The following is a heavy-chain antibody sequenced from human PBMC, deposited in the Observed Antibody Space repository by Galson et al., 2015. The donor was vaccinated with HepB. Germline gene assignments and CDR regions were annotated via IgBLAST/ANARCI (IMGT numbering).Heavy chain of an antibody. CDR2: ISDSGAKT. V-gene: IGHV3-23*01. J-gene: IGHJ4*02. CDR1: GFSLSSYD. Sequence: SLRLSCAASGFSLSSYDMNWVRQTPGKGLEWVSRISDSGAKTYYADSVKGRFTISRDNSKNTLYVQMNSLRVDDTAVYYCARAAAVATWFDYWGQGTLVTVSS. CDR3: ARAAAVATWFDY. D-gene: IGHD5-12*01.